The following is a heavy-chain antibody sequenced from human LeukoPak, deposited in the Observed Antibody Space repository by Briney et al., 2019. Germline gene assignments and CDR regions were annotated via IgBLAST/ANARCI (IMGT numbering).Heavy chain of an antibody. J-gene: IGHJ4*02. CDR3: ASGIEVGPIYFDY. CDR2: IYSGGNT. Sequence: HSGGSLRLSCAASGFTVSSKYMSWVRQAPGKGLEWVSVIYSGGNTYYADSVKGRFTISRDNSKNTVNLQMNCLRAEDTAVYYCASGIEVGPIYFDYWGQGTLVTVSS. V-gene: IGHV3-66*01. D-gene: IGHD6-19*01. CDR1: GFTVSSKY.